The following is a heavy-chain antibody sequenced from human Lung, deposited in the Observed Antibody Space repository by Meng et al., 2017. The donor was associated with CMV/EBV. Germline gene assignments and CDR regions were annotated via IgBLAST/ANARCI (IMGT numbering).Heavy chain of an antibody. J-gene: IGHJ4*02. CDR2: IYHSGST. CDR1: GGSISSSNW. CDR3: ASFPPPGKQWLVTDY. D-gene: IGHD6-19*01. Sequence: VRLQASGQVLGRPSGTLSPTCAVSGGSISSSNWWSWVRQPPGKGLEWIGEIYHSGSTNYNPSLKSRVTISVDKSKNQFSLKLSSVTAADTAVYYCASFPPPGKQWLVTDYWGQGTLVTVSS. V-gene: IGHV4-4*02.